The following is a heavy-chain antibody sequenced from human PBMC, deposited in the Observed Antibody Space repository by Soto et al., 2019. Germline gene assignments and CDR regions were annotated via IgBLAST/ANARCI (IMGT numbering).Heavy chain of an antibody. D-gene: IGHD4-17*01. CDR3: LRAGGTKVTGLWNFDS. CDR1: GFTFNTYS. J-gene: IGHJ4*02. CDR2: IWYDGTQK. V-gene: IGHV3-33*01. Sequence: QVQLEESGGGVVQPGRSLRLSCEASGFTFNTYSMHWVRQPPGKGLEWLAAIWYDGTQKYYADSVKGRFIISRDNSKKTWNLEMNSLRAEAKAMYYSLRAGGTKVTGLWNFDSWGQGTLVTVSS.